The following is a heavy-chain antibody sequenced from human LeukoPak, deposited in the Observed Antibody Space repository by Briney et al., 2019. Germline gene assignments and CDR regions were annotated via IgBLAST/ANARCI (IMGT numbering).Heavy chain of an antibody. V-gene: IGHV4-39*01. J-gene: IGHJ3*02. Sequence: ASETLSLTCTVSGGSISSSNYYWGWIRQPPGKGLEWIGSIYYSGSTYYNPSLKSRVTISVDTSKKQFSLRLSSVTAADTAVYYCARSYCSSTSCYAVGAFDIWGQGTLVTASS. CDR3: ARSYCSSTSCYAVGAFDI. CDR2: IYYSGST. CDR1: GGSISSSNYY. D-gene: IGHD2-2*01.